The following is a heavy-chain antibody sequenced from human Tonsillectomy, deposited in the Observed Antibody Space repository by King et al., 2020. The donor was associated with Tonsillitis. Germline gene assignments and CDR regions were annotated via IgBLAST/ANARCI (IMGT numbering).Heavy chain of an antibody. CDR1: GGPISSYY. V-gene: IGHV4-59*08. CDR2: IYYSGST. Sequence: QLQESGPGLVKPSETLSLTCTVSGGPISSYYWSWIRQPPGKGLEWIGYIYYSGSTNYNPSLKSRVTISVDTSKNQFSLKLSSVTAADTAVYYRARRDSYVDAFDIWGQGTMVTVSS. J-gene: IGHJ3*02. CDR3: ARRDSYVDAFDI. D-gene: IGHD5-18*01.